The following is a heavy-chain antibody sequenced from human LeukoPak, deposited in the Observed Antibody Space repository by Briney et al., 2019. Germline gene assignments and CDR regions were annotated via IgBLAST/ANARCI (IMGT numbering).Heavy chain of an antibody. V-gene: IGHV4-39*07. D-gene: IGHD3-10*01. CDR1: GGSISSSSYY. J-gene: IGHJ4*02. Sequence: PSETLSLTCTVSGGSISSSSYYWGWIRQPPGKGLEWIGSIYHSGSTYYNPSLKSRVTISVDTSKNQFSLKLSSVTAADTAVYYSARVHGSYPDYWGQGTLVTVSS. CDR3: ARVHGSYPDY. CDR2: IYHSGST.